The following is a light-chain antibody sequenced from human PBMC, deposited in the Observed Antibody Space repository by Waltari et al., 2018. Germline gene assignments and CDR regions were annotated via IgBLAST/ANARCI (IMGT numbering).Light chain of an antibody. CDR1: SNDVGSYNR. CDR3: SSITGSSTWV. Sequence: QSALTQPPSVSGSPGHSVTLSCTGTSNDVGSYNRVSWYQQPPRTAPRLLIYEVTYRPSGVPGRFSGSKSGNTASLTISGLQAQDEADYFCSSITGSSTWVFGGGTKLTVL. CDR2: EVT. V-gene: IGLV2-18*02. J-gene: IGLJ3*02.